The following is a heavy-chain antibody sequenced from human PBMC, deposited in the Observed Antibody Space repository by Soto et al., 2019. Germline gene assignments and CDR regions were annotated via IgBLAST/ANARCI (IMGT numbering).Heavy chain of an antibody. D-gene: IGHD6-13*01. V-gene: IGHV5-51*01. CDR2: IYPGDSDT. CDR3: ARTSAAGKNYSGMDV. Sequence: PGESLKISCKGSGYSFTSYWIGWVRQMPGKGLEWMGIIYPGDSDTRYSPSFQGQVTISADKSISTAYLQWSRLKASDTAMYYCARTSAAGKNYSGMDVWGQGTTVTVSS. CDR1: GYSFTSYW. J-gene: IGHJ6*02.